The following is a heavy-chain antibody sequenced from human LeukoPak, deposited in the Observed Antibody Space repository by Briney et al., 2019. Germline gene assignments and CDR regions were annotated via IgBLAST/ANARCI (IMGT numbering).Heavy chain of an antibody. CDR3: ARVAGGIIVPAENDY. V-gene: IGHV3-21*01. Sequence: GSLRLSCAASGFTFSSYSMNWVRQAPGKGLEWVSSISSSSSYIYYADSVKGRFTISRDNAKNSLYLQMNSLRAEDTAVYYCARVAGGIIVPAENDYWGQGTLVTVSS. D-gene: IGHD2-2*01. CDR1: GFTFSSYS. J-gene: IGHJ4*02. CDR2: ISSSSSYI.